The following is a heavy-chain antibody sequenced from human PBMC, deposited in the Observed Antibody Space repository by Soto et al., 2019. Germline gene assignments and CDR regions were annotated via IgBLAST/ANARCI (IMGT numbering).Heavy chain of an antibody. Sequence: EVPLLESGGGLVQSGGSLRLSCAASGFTFSRYGMSWFRQAPGKGLEWVSTISENGVSRYYTDSVKGRFTISRDNSKDTVYLQLNSLRAEDTALYYCAKRVVQTSRYFDLWGRGTLVTVST. CDR3: AKRVVQTSRYFDL. J-gene: IGHJ2*01. CDR1: GFTFSRYG. D-gene: IGHD3-3*01. CDR2: ISENGVSR. V-gene: IGHV3-23*01.